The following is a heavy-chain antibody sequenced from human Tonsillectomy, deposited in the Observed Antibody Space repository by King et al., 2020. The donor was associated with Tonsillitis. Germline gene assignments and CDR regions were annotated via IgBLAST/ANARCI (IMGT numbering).Heavy chain of an antibody. D-gene: IGHD3-3*01. Sequence: QLVQSGGGLVQPGGSLRLSCAASGFTFSSYAMSWVRQAPGKGLERVSGISGSGDSTYYADSVKGRFTISRDNSKNTLYLQMNSLRAEDTAVYYCAKVFTYYDFWSGYFDYWGQGTLVTVSS. CDR2: ISGSGDST. V-gene: IGHV3-23*04. CDR1: GFTFSSYA. J-gene: IGHJ4*02. CDR3: AKVFTYYDFWSGYFDY.